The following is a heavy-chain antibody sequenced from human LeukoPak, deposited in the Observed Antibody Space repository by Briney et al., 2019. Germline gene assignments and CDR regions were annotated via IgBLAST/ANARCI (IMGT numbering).Heavy chain of an antibody. CDR3: AREGTYYDILTGYSN. Sequence: SVKVSCKASGGTFSSYAISWERQAPGQGLEWMGGIIPIFGTANYAQKFQGRVTITADESTSTAYMELSSLRSEDTAVYYCAREGTYYDILTGYSNWGQGTLVTVSS. D-gene: IGHD3-9*01. V-gene: IGHV1-69*13. CDR1: GGTFSSYA. J-gene: IGHJ4*02. CDR2: IIPIFGTA.